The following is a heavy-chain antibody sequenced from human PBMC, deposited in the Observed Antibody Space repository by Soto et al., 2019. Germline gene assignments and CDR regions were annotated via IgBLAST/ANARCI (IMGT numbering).Heavy chain of an antibody. V-gene: IGHV3-23*01. CDR3: ARDRPYYDFWSGYSPVEYYYYGMDV. Sequence: GGSLRLSCAASGFSFDDYAMTWVRQAAGKXLEWVSAISGSGDNTYYADSVKGRFTISRDNSKNTLYLQMNSLRAEDTAVYYCARDRPYYDFWSGYSPVEYYYYGMDVWGQGTTVTVSS. J-gene: IGHJ6*02. CDR1: GFSFDDYA. D-gene: IGHD3-3*01. CDR2: ISGSGDNT.